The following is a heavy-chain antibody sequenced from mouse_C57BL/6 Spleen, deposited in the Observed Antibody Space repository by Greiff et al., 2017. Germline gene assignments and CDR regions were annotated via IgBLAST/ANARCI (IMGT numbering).Heavy chain of an antibody. CDR3: SRDYGSILYYFDY. CDR1: GYTFTSYD. J-gene: IGHJ2*01. V-gene: IGHV1-85*01. Sequence: QVHVKQSGPELVKPGASVKLSCKASGYTFTSYDINWVKQRPGQGLEWIGWIYPRDGTTKYNEKFKGKSTLTVDTSSSTAYMELHSLTSEDSAVYFCSRDYGSILYYFDYWGQGTTLTVSS. D-gene: IGHD1-1*01. CDR2: IYPRDGTT.